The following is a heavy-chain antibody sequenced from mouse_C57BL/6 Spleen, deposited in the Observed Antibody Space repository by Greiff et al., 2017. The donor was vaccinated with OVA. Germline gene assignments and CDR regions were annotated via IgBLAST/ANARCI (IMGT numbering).Heavy chain of an antibody. CDR1: GFTFSDYY. V-gene: IGHV5-12*01. D-gene: IGHD2-14*01. CDR3: ARRSTTWAMDY. Sequence: EVMLVESGGGLVQPGGSLKLSCAASGFTFSDYYMYWVRQTPEKRLEWVAYISNGGGSTYYPDTVKGRFTISRDNAKNTLYLQMSRLKSEDTAMYYCARRSTTWAMDYWGQGTSVTVSS. J-gene: IGHJ4*01. CDR2: ISNGGGST.